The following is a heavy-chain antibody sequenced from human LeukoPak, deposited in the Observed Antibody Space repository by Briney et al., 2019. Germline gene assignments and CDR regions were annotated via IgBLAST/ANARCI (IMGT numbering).Heavy chain of an antibody. V-gene: IGHV4-38-2*02. CDR1: GYSISSGYY. Sequence: SETPSLTCTVSGYSISSGYYWGWIRQPPGKGLEWIGSIYHSGSTYYNPSLKSRVTISVDTSKNQYSLKLSSVTAADTAVYYCARKGYTIGSFDYWGQGTLVTVSS. D-gene: IGHD5-18*01. CDR2: IYHSGST. J-gene: IGHJ4*02. CDR3: ARKGYTIGSFDY.